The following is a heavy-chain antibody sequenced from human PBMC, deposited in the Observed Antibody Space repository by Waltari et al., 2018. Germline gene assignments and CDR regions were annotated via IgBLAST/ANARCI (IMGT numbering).Heavy chain of an antibody. J-gene: IGHJ4*01. CDR3: AKTGGRGYYYDSSGYPYFDY. V-gene: IGHV3-23*03. CDR2: IYSGGST. D-gene: IGHD3-22*01. CDR1: GFTFSSYA. Sequence: EVQLLESGGGLVQPGGSLRLSCAASGFTFSSYAMSWVRQAPGKGLEWVSVIYSGGSTYYADSVKGRFTISRDNSKNTLYLQMNSLRAEDTAVYYCAKTGGRGYYYDSSGYPYFDYWG.